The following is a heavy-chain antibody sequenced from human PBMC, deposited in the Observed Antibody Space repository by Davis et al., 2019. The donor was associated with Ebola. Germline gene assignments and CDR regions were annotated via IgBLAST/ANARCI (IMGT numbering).Heavy chain of an antibody. V-gene: IGHV5-51*01. CDR1: GYLFTTYW. CDR3: AIGFDYWTT. J-gene: IGHJ5*02. CDR2: IYPGDSDT. D-gene: IGHD3-3*01. Sequence: GESLKISCEGSGYLFTTYWLGRVRQVPGKGLEWMGIIYPGDSDTKYSPSFQGQVTIPADKSISTAYLQWSGLLASDTAIYYCAIGFDYWTTWGQGTLVTVSS.